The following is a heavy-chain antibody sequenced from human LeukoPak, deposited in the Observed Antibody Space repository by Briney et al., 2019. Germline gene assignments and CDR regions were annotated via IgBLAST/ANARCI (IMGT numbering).Heavy chain of an antibody. J-gene: IGHJ4*02. D-gene: IGHD7-27*01. Sequence: GGSLRLSCAASGFTFSDFWMHWVRQAPGKGPVWVSRIRPDGTDASYADSVKGRFTISRDNARNTLFLQISSLRDEDTAVYYCARDMWGTFDYWGRGTLVTVSS. V-gene: IGHV3-74*01. CDR1: GFTFSDFW. CDR2: IRPDGTDA. CDR3: ARDMWGTFDY.